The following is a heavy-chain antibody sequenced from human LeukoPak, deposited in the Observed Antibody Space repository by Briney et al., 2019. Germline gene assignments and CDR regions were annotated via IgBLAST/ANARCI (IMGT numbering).Heavy chain of an antibody. Sequence: VASVKVSCKASGYTFTGYYMHWVRQAPGQGLEWMGWINPNSGGTNYAQKFQGRVTMTRDTSISTAYMELSRLRSDDTAVYYCARRHDYGGNDAFDIWGQGTMVTVSS. CDR3: ARRHDYGGNDAFDI. D-gene: IGHD5-12*01. J-gene: IGHJ3*02. V-gene: IGHV1-2*02. CDR1: GYTFTGYY. CDR2: INPNSGGT.